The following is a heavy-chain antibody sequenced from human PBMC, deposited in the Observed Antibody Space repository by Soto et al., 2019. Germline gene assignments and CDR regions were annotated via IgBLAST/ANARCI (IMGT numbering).Heavy chain of an antibody. V-gene: IGHV1-69*13. CDR3: ASNIAARPEGYYGMDV. Sequence: PSVKVSCTASGGTFSSYAISWVRQAPGQGLEWMGGIIPTFGTANYAQKFQGRVTITADESTSTTYMELSSLRSEDTAVYYCASNIAARPEGYYGMDVWGQGTTVTVSS. CDR1: GGTFSSYA. CDR2: IIPTFGTA. J-gene: IGHJ6*02. D-gene: IGHD6-6*01.